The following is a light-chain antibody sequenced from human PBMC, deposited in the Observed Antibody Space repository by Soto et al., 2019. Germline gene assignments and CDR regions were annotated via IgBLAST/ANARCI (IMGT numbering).Light chain of an antibody. J-gene: IGKJ4*01. CDR3: QQFSSYPLT. CDR1: ESIATN. Sequence: ERVMTQSPATLSVSPGERATLSCRASESIATNLAWYQQKPGQAPRLLIDGASTRAAGIPARFSGGGSGTEFTLTISSLQSEDFALYYCQQFSSYPLTFGGGTKVEIK. CDR2: GAS. V-gene: IGKV3-15*01.